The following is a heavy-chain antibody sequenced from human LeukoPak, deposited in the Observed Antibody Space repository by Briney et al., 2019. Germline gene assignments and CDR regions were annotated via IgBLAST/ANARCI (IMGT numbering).Heavy chain of an antibody. J-gene: IGHJ4*02. CDR1: GFTFSNAW. Sequence: GGSLRLSCAASGFTFSNAWMSWVRQAPGKGREWVGRIKSKTDGGTTDYAAPVKGRFTISRDDSKNTLYLQMNSLKTEDTAVYYCTTRNIYDSSGFDYWGQGTLVTVSS. V-gene: IGHV3-15*01. CDR3: TTRNIYDSSGFDY. CDR2: IKSKTDGGTT. D-gene: IGHD3-22*01.